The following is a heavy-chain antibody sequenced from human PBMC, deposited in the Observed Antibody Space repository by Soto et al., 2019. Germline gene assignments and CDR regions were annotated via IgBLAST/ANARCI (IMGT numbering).Heavy chain of an antibody. CDR3: ASGVTTFGVGIRYYYYGMDV. CDR2: IYYSGST. J-gene: IGHJ6*02. CDR1: GGSISSGDYY. Sequence: QVQLQESGPGLVKPSQTLSLTCTVSGGSISSGDYYWSWIRQPPGKCLEWIGYIYYSGSTYYNPSLKSRVTISVDTAKNHFALEPSSVTAADTAVYYSASGVTTFGVGIRYYYYGMDVWGQGTTVTVSS. D-gene: IGHD3-3*01. V-gene: IGHV4-30-4*01.